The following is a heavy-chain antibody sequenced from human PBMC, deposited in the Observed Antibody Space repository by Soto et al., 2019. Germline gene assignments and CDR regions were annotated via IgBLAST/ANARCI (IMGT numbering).Heavy chain of an antibody. CDR3: ARGDSSSWTRPFDY. Sequence: QVQLQESGPGLVKPSETLSLTCTVSGGSISSYYWSWIRQPPGKGLEWIGYIYYSGSTNYNPSLKSRVTISVDTSKNQFSLKLSSVTAADTAVYYCARGDSSSWTRPFDYWGQGTLVTVSS. V-gene: IGHV4-59*01. CDR2: IYYSGST. CDR1: GGSISSYY. J-gene: IGHJ4*02. D-gene: IGHD6-13*01.